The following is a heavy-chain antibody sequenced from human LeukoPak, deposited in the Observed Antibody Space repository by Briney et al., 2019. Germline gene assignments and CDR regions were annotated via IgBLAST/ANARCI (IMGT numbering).Heavy chain of an antibody. D-gene: IGHD3-22*01. CDR1: GFTFSSYG. CDR2: ISYDGSNK. CDR3: ARGGRGSAAVVAPRSFDI. Sequence: GGSLRLSCAASGFTFSSYGMHWVRQAPGKGLEWVAVISYDGSNKYYADSVKGRFTISRDNSKNTLYLQMNNLRAEDSALYYCARGGRGSAAVVAPRSFDIWGQGTMVTVSS. V-gene: IGHV3-30*03. J-gene: IGHJ3*02.